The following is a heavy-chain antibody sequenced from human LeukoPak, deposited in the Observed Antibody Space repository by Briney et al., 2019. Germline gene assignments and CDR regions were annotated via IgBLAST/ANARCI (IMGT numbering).Heavy chain of an antibody. CDR1: GYTSTSYG. D-gene: IGHD2-2*01. CDR2: ISAYNGNT. J-gene: IGHJ4*02. Sequence: GASVKVSCKASGYTSTSYGISWVRQAPGQGLEWMGWISAYNGNTNYAQKLQGRVTKTTDTSMSTAYMELRSLRSDDTAVYYCARDSVVVPAATFDYWGQGTLVTVSS. V-gene: IGHV1-18*01. CDR3: ARDSVVVPAATFDY.